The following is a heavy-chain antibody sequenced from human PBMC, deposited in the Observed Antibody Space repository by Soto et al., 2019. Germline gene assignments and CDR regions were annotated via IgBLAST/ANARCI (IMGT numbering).Heavy chain of an antibody. Sequence: SVKVSCKASGYTFTTYGITWVRQAPGQGLEWMGGIIPIFGTANYAQKFQGRVTITADESTSTAYMELSSLRSEDTAVYYCAAAYSRAPFDYWGQGTLVTVSS. V-gene: IGHV1-69*13. CDR2: IIPIFGTA. D-gene: IGHD6-13*01. CDR3: AAAYSRAPFDY. J-gene: IGHJ4*02. CDR1: GYTFTTYG.